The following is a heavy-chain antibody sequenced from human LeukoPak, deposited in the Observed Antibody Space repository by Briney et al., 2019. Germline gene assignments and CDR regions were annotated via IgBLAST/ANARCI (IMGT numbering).Heavy chain of an antibody. CDR1: GYTFIDYY. V-gene: IGHV1-2*06. Sequence: ASVKVSCKASGYTFIDYYMHWVPDAPGQGVECRGRLDPKSGGTNYAHTFQDSDAMIRDTSISTAYMELTRLRSDDTAVYHCARAYSSAWYGSTDYWGQGTLVTVSS. CDR3: ARAYSSAWYGSTDY. D-gene: IGHD6-19*01. J-gene: IGHJ4*02. CDR2: LDPKSGGT.